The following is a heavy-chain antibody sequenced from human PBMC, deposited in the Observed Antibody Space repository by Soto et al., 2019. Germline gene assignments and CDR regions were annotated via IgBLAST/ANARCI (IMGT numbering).Heavy chain of an antibody. CDR3: ARELYSCGGDCPYYMDY. Sequence: ASVKVSCKPSGYSFTDYFIHWVRQAPGQGLEWMGIISLYHHSTSYAQKFQGRLTVTADTSTTTVYMDLSSLTSEDSAVYWCARELYSCGGDCPYYMDYWGQGTLVTVSS. V-gene: IGHV1-46*01. D-gene: IGHD2-21*02. CDR1: GYSFTDYF. CDR2: ISLYHHST. J-gene: IGHJ4*02.